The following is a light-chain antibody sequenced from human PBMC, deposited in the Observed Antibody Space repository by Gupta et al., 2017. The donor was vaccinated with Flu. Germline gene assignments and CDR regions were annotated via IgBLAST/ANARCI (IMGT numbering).Light chain of an antibody. CDR2: EVS. J-gene: IGLJ3*02. CDR3: SACTTSNTWV. CDR1: SSDVGAYNR. V-gene: IGLV2-14*01. Sequence: QSALTQPASVSGSPGQSITISCTGTSSDVGAYNRVAWYQQYPGKARNLMIYEVSNRPSGVSNRFSGSKSAKMASLTISGLQEEDDADYYGSACTTSNTWVFGGGTKLTVL.